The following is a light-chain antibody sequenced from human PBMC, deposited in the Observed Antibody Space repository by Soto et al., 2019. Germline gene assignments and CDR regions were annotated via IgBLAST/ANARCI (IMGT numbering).Light chain of an antibody. J-gene: IGLJ2*01. V-gene: IGLV2-11*01. Sequence: QSPLTRPRSVSGSPGQSVTISCTGTSSDVGGYNYVSWYQQHPGKAPKLTIYDVSKRPSGVPDRFSGSKSGNTASLTISGLQAEDEADYYCCSYAGSYTLVFGGGTELTVL. CDR2: DVS. CDR1: SSDVGGYNY. CDR3: CSYAGSYTLV.